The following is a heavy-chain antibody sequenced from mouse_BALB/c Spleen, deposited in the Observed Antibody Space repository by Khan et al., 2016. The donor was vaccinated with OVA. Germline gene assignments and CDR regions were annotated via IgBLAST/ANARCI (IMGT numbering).Heavy chain of an antibody. V-gene: IGHV1-7*01. CDR1: GYTFTSYW. J-gene: IGHJ2*01. Sequence: QVQLQQSGAELAKPGASVKMSCKASGYTFTSYWMHWIKQRPGQGLEWIGYINPTSGYTDYNQKFKDKATLTADKSSSTAHMQLSSLTSDDSAVDYCARDRIDYWGQGTALTVSS. CDR3: ARDRIDY. CDR2: INPTSGYT.